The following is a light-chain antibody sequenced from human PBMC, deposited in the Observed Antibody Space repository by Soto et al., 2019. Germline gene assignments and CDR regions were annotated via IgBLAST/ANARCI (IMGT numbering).Light chain of an antibody. Sequence: SALTQPPPVSGSPGQSTTISCTGTSSDVGDYHYVSWYQLRPGKAPKLMIYDVTNRPSGVSNRFSGSKSGNTASLTISGLQAEDEADYYCNSYTRSSTPYVFGTGTKVTVL. J-gene: IGLJ1*01. V-gene: IGLV2-14*03. CDR1: SSDVGDYHY. CDR2: DVT. CDR3: NSYTRSSTPYV.